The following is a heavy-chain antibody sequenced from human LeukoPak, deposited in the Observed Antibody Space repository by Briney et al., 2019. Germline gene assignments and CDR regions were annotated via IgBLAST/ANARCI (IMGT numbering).Heavy chain of an antibody. Sequence: PSETLSLTCTVSGVSISTYYWTWIRQPPGKGLEWIGYVYYSGNTNYNPSLKSRVTISLDTSRIQFSLILSSVTAADTAVYYCARRARATAGGDYFDYWGQGTLVTVSS. D-gene: IGHD6-13*01. CDR1: GVSISTYY. J-gene: IGHJ4*02. CDR3: ARRARATAGGDYFDY. V-gene: IGHV4-59*08. CDR2: VYYSGNT.